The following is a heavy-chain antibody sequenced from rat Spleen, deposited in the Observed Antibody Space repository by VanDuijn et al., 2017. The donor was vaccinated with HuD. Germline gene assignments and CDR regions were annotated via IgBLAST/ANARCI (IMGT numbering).Heavy chain of an antibody. J-gene: IGHJ4*01. D-gene: IGHD3-4*01. CDR2: INNAGST. CDR1: GYSITSSYR. V-gene: IGHV3-3*01. CDR3: AKTNNPYFYIMDA. Sequence: EVQLQESGPGLVKPSQSLSLTCSVTGYSITSSYRWNWIRKFPGNKLDWMGYINNAGSTNYNPSLKSRISITRATSKNQFFLQVNSVTTEDTATFYCAKTNNPYFYIMDAWGQGASVTVSS.